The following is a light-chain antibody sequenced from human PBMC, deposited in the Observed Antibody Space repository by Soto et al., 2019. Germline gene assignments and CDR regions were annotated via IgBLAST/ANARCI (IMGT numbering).Light chain of an antibody. CDR2: GAS. CDR1: QSVSNNY. CDR3: QHYGSSGT. Sequence: EIVLTQSPGTLSLSPGERATLSCRASQSVSNNYLAWYQQKPGQAPRLLIYGASNRATGIPDRFSGIGSGTDFTLTIRRLEPDEFALYDCQHYGSSGTFGQGTKVDIK. V-gene: IGKV3-20*01. J-gene: IGKJ1*01.